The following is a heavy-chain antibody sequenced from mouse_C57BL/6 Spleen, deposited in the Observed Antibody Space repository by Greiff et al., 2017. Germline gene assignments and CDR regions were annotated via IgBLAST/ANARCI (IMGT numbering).Heavy chain of an antibody. Sequence: EVQLQQSGAELVRPGASVKLSYTASGFNIKDDYMHWVKQRPEQGLEWIGWIDPENGDTEYASKFQGKATITADTSSNPAYLQLSSLTSEDTAVYYCTRHYYGSSLYYFDYWGQGTTLTVSS. D-gene: IGHD1-1*01. CDR3: TRHYYGSSLYYFDY. V-gene: IGHV14-4*01. CDR1: GFNIKDDY. J-gene: IGHJ2*01. CDR2: IDPENGDT.